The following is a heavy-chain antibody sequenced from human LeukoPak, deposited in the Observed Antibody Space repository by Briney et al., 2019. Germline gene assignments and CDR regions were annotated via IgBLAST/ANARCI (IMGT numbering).Heavy chain of an antibody. CDR1: GYTFTAYY. D-gene: IGHD3-22*01. CDR3: ARRCDTSSYYTYYFDY. V-gene: IGHV1-2*02. Sequence: ASVKVSCKASGYTFTAYYIHWVRQAPGQGLEWMGWINPNSGGTNYAQKFQGRVTMTRDTSISTAYMELSRLRSDDTAVYFSARRCDTSSYYTYYFDYWGQGTLVTVSS. CDR2: INPNSGGT. J-gene: IGHJ4*02.